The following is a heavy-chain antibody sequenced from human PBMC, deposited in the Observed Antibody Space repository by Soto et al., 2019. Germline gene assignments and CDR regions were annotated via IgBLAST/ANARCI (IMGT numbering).Heavy chain of an antibody. D-gene: IGHD3-9*01. Sequence: PGGSLRLSCAASGFYFSSSSMNWVRQAPGKGLEWVSFISHSSSNIYYADSVKGRFTISRDNTKNSLYLQMNSLRAEDTAVYYCARDHLNYDILTGYLQLSGMDVWGQGTTVTVSS. J-gene: IGHJ6*02. CDR2: ISHSSSNI. CDR1: GFYFSSSS. CDR3: ARDHLNYDILTGYLQLSGMDV. V-gene: IGHV3-21*01.